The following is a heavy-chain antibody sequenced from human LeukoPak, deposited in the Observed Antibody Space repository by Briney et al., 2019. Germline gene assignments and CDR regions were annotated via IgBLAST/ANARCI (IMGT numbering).Heavy chain of an antibody. J-gene: IGHJ4*02. CDR3: ARDREQWLAHFDY. CDR1: RFTCSNYW. CDR2: IKQDGSEK. V-gene: IGHV3-7*01. Sequence: GGSLRLSCAASRFTCSNYWMSWVRQAPGKGLVWVANIKQDGSEKYYVDSGKGRFTTSRDNAKNSLDLQMNSLRAEDTAVYYCARDREQWLAHFDYWGQGTLVTVSS. D-gene: IGHD6-19*01.